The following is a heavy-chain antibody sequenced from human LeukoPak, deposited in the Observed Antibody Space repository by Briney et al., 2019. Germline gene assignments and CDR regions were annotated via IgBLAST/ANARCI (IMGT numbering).Heavy chain of an antibody. CDR1: GGSISSYY. Sequence: SETLSLTCTVSGGSISSYYWSWIRQPAGKGLEWIGRIYTSGNTNYNPSLKSRVTMSVDTSKNQFSLKLSSVTAADTAVYYCARAGRLAAAGHYYYGMDVWGQGTTVTVSS. V-gene: IGHV4-4*07. CDR2: IYTSGNT. CDR3: ARAGRLAAAGHYYYGMDV. J-gene: IGHJ6*02. D-gene: IGHD6-13*01.